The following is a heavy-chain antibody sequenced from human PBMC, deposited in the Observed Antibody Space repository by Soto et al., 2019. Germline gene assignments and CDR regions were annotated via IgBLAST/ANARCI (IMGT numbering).Heavy chain of an antibody. J-gene: IGHJ4*02. D-gene: IGHD3-22*01. CDR1: NGSISTHY. V-gene: IGHV4-59*11. Sequence: ASETLSLTCTVSNGSISTHYWSWVRQPPGMGLEWIGYVYYTGSTNYNPSLKSRVTISVDTSKNQFSLKLTSVTAADTAVYYCARDHSSGFHYIFDSWGQGALVTVSS. CDR2: VYYTGST. CDR3: ARDHSSGFHYIFDS.